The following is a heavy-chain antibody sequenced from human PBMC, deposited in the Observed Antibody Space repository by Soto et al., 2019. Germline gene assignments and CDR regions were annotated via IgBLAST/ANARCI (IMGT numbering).Heavy chain of an antibody. D-gene: IGHD1-1*01. J-gene: IGHJ4*02. CDR2: IYYSGST. CDR1: GGSISSYY. Sequence: SETLSLTCTVSGGSISSYYWSWIRQPPGKGLEWIGYIYYSGSTNYNPSLKRRVTISVDTSKNQFSLKLSSVTAADTAVYYCAREAWNYPDYWGQGTPVTVSS. CDR3: AREAWNYPDY. V-gene: IGHV4-59*12.